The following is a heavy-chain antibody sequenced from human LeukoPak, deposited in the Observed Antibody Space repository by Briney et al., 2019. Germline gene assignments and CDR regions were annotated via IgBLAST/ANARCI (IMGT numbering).Heavy chain of an antibody. J-gene: IGHJ4*02. D-gene: IGHD6-19*01. V-gene: IGHV2-70*11. CDR2: IDWDDDK. CDR1: GFSLSTSGMC. Sequence: SGPTLVKPTQTLTLTCTFSGFSLSTSGMCVSWIRQPPGKALEWLARIDWDDDKYYSTSLKTRLTISKDTSKNQVVLTMTNMDPVDTATYYCARTHSGHGAVAVYFDYWGQGTLVTVSS. CDR3: ARTHSGHGAVAVYFDY.